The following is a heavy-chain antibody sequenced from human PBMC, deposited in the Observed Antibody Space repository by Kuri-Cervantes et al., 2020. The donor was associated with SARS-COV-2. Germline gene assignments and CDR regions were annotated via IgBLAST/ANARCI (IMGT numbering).Heavy chain of an antibody. CDR3: ARGRSFVGN. V-gene: IGHV4-34*01. CDR2: INHSGST. J-gene: IGHJ4*02. D-gene: IGHD3-16*01. Sequence: GSLRLSCAVYGGSFSGYYWGWIRQPPGKGLEWIGEINHSGSTNYNPSLKSRVTISVDTSKNQFSLKLSSVTAADTAVYYCARGRSFVGNWGQGTLVTVSS. CDR1: GGSFSGYY.